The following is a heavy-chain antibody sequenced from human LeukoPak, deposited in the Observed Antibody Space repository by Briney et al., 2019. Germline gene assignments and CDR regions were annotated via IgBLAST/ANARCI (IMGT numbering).Heavy chain of an antibody. CDR3: ASSVAVSPSGYYGMDV. V-gene: IGHV4-39*01. J-gene: IGHJ6*02. CDR1: GGSISSSNYH. Sequence: SETLSLTCSVSGGSISSSNYHWGWIRQLPGKGLEWIGSIYYSGSAYHNPSLKSRLTISVDMSKNQFSLKLSSVTAADTAVYYCASSVAVSPSGYYGMDVWGQGTTVTVSS. D-gene: IGHD6-19*01. CDR2: IYYSGSA.